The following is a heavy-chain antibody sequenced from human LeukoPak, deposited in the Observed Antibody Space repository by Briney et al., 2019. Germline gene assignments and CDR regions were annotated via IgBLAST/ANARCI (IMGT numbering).Heavy chain of an antibody. CDR2: ISFDGTNK. Sequence: GGSLRLSCAASGFTFSNYAMHGVRQAPGKGLEWVAVISFDGTNKYYANSVQGRFTISRDNSKNTLYLQMNSLRAEDTALYYCARDMYDNGWSSFDYWGQGTLVTVSS. V-gene: IGHV3-30-3*01. CDR3: ARDMYDNGWSSFDY. D-gene: IGHD3-10*01. CDR1: GFTFSNYA. J-gene: IGHJ4*02.